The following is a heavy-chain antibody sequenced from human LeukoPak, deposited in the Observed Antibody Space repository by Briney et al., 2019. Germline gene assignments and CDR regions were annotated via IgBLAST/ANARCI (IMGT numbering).Heavy chain of an antibody. D-gene: IGHD2-2*01. V-gene: IGHV4-30-2*01. CDR1: GGSISSGGYY. J-gene: IGHJ5*02. CDR3: ARGRRIIVVVPAARGWFDP. CDR2: IYHSGST. Sequence: SQTLSLTCTVSGGSISSGGYYWSWIRQPPGKGLGWIGYIYHSGSTYYNPSLKSRVTISVDRSKNQFSLKLSSVTAADTAVYYCARGRRIIVVVPAARGWFDPWGQGTLVTVSS.